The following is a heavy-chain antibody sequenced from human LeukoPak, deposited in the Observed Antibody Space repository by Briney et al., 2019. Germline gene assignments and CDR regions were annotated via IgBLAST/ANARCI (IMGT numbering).Heavy chain of an antibody. J-gene: IGHJ5*01. CDR2: FDPQEGKS. V-gene: IGHV1-24*01. CDR3: VLYHLREFGVITGFDS. D-gene: IGHD3-16*01. CDR1: AYSKNEFY. Sequence: GASVKVSCTVSAYSKNEFYRHWVRQAPGKGLEWMGGFDPQEGKSIYAQKFQGRVSMTDDTFADTVFMELRSLRSEDTAVYYCVLYHLREFGVITGFDSWGQGTLVTVSS.